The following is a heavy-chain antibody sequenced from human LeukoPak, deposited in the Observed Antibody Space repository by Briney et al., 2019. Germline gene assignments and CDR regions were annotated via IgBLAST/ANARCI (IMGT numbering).Heavy chain of an antibody. CDR1: GFTFGDYY. CDR3: ARVPLYCSSTSCYTAPWY. Sequence: GGSLRLSCAASGFTFGDYYMSWIRQAPGKGLEWVSYISSSSSYIYYADSVKGRFTISRDNAKNSLYLQMNSLRAEDTAVYYCARVPLYCSSTSCYTAPWYWGQGTLVTVSS. V-gene: IGHV3-11*06. CDR2: ISSSSSYI. J-gene: IGHJ4*02. D-gene: IGHD2-2*02.